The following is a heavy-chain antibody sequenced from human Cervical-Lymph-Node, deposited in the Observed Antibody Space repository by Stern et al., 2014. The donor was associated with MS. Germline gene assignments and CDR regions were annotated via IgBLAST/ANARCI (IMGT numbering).Heavy chain of an antibody. Sequence: EVQLVESGGGLVTPGGSLRLSCAASGFTFSDYSMNWVRQAPGKGLESVSSITNGGPSMDYGDSVKGRFTISRDNAKNTLYPQKDSLSAEDTATYFCASTLHGGLYNWFDPWGQGTLVTVSS. CDR2: ITNGGPSM. V-gene: IGHV3-21*01. D-gene: IGHD2-2*01. CDR3: ASTLHGGLYNWFDP. J-gene: IGHJ5*02. CDR1: GFTFSDYS.